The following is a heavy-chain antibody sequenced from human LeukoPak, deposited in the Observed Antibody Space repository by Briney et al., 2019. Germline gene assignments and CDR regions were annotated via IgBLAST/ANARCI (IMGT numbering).Heavy chain of an antibody. J-gene: IGHJ3*02. CDR1: GYTFTGYY. Sequence: ASVKVSCTASGYTFTGYYMHWVRQAPGQGLEWMGWISAYNGNTNYAQKLQGRVTMTTDTSTSTAYMELRSLRSDDTAVYYCARDSRGGTDAFDIWGQGTMVTVSS. V-gene: IGHV1-18*04. CDR3: ARDSRGGTDAFDI. CDR2: ISAYNGNT. D-gene: IGHD5-12*01.